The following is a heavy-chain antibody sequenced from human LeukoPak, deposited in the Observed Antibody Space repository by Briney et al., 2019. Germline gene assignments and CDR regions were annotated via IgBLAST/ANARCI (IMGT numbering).Heavy chain of an antibody. D-gene: IGHD1-26*01. CDR3: ARGSGREVAFDI. V-gene: IGHV4-59*13. Sequence: SETLSLTCTVSGGSISSYYWNWIRQPPGQGLEWIGYISYSGVTNYNPSLKSRVTISIDTSKNHFSLKLSSVTAADTAVYYCARGSGREVAFDIWGQGTMVTVSS. CDR1: GGSISSYY. CDR2: ISYSGVT. J-gene: IGHJ3*02.